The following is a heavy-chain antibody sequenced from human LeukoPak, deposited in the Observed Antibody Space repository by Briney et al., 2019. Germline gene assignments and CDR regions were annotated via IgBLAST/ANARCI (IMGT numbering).Heavy chain of an antibody. CDR1: GGSISSNNW. Sequence: PSGTLSLTCSVSGGSISSNNWWSWVRQPPGKWLEWIGEVYHSGSINYNPSLKSRVTISVDKSKNQFSLKLSSVTAADTAVYYCARLGLVSPYYYYYMDVWGKGTTVTISS. CDR2: VYHSGSI. CDR3: ARLGLVSPYYYYYMDV. J-gene: IGHJ6*03. V-gene: IGHV4-4*02. D-gene: IGHD4-23*01.